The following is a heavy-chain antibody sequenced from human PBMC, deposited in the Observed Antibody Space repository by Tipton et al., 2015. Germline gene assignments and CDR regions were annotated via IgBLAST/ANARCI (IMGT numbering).Heavy chain of an antibody. D-gene: IGHD5-24*01. CDR1: GGSISSSSYY. CDR2: IYYSGST. J-gene: IGHJ6*02. CDR3: ARDLEHGMDV. V-gene: IGHV4-61*01. Sequence: TLSLTCTVSGGSISSSSYYWAWIRQPPGKGLEWIGYIYYSGSTNYNPSLKSRVTISVDTSKNQFSLTLNSVAAADTAVYYCARDLEHGMDVWGHGTTVTVSS.